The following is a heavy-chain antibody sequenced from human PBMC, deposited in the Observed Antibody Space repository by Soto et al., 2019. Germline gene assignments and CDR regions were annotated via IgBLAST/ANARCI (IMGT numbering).Heavy chain of an antibody. CDR2: ISGSGGST. CDR3: ARGGYGDYYYYGMDV. V-gene: IGHV3-23*01. CDR1: GFTFSSYA. J-gene: IGHJ6*02. D-gene: IGHD5-18*01. Sequence: GGSLRLSCAASGFTFSSYAMSWVRQAPGKGLEWVSAISGSGGSTYYADSVKGRFTISRDNSKNTLYLQMNSLRAEDTAVYYCARGGYGDYYYYGMDVWGQGTTVTVSS.